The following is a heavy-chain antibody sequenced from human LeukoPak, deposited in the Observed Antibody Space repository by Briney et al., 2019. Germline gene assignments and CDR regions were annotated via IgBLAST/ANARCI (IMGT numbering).Heavy chain of an antibody. CDR1: GGSISSYY. Sequence: SETLSLTCTVSGGSISSYYWSWIRQPPGKGLEWIGYIYDSGSTNYNPSLKSRVTISVDTSKNQFSLNLNSVAAADTAVYYCARQRRGDIWGQGTMVTVSS. CDR2: IYDSGST. CDR3: ARQRRGDI. V-gene: IGHV4-59*08. J-gene: IGHJ3*02.